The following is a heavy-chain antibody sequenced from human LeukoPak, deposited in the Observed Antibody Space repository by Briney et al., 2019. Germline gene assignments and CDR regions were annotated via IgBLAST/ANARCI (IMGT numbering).Heavy chain of an antibody. CDR3: ALTYFYGSGSYCFDP. D-gene: IGHD3-10*01. J-gene: IGHJ5*02. CDR1: GGSISSGPYF. CDR2: IYHSGST. V-gene: IGHV4-30-2*02. Sequence: SQTLSLTCSVSGGSISSGPYFWSWIRQSPGQGLEWIGYIYHSGSTYYNPSLKSRVTISVDTSKNQFSLKLNSVTAADTAVYYCALTYFYGSGSYCFDPWGQGTLVTVSS.